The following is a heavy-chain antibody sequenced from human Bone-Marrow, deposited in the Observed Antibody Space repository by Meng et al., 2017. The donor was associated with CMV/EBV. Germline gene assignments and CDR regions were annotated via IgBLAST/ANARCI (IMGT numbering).Heavy chain of an antibody. D-gene: IGHD2-2*01. V-gene: IGHV4-34*01. CDR2: INHSGST. J-gene: IGHJ6*02. CDR1: GGSFSGYY. CDR3: ARGRYCSSTSCVNTVLYYYYGMDV. Sequence: SETLSLTCAVYGGSFSGYYWSWIRQPPGKGLEWIGEINHSGSTNYNPSLKSRVTISVDTSKNQFSLKLSSVTAADTAVYYCARGRYCSSTSCVNTVLYYYYGMDVWGQGNTVTVSS.